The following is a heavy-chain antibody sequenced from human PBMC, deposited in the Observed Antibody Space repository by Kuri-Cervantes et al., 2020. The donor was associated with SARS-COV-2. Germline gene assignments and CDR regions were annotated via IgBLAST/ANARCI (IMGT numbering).Heavy chain of an antibody. Sequence: SETLSLTCTVSGYSISSGYYWGWIRQPPGKGLEWIGSIYHSGSTYYNPSLKSRVTISVDTSKNQFSLRLTSVTAADTAVYYCARDREITSGGVIDRGFDYWGQGNLVTVSS. CDR3: ARDREITSGGVIDRGFDY. J-gene: IGHJ4*02. D-gene: IGHD3-16*02. V-gene: IGHV4-38-2*02. CDR1: GYSISSGYY. CDR2: IYHSGST.